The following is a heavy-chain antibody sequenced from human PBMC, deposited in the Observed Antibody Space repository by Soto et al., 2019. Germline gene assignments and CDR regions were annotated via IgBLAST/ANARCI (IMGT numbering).Heavy chain of an antibody. CDR1: GYSFIGYY. CDR3: AGGGAGYTRGDFDY. V-gene: IGHV1-2*04. D-gene: IGHD2-2*02. Sequence: QVQLVQSGAEVKKPGASVKVSCKASGYSFIGYYMHWVRQAPGQGLEWMGWINPKSGGTDYAQKFQGWVTLTRDTPTSTAYMALRRLKSDDTAVYYCAGGGAGYTRGDFDYWGQGALVTVSS. J-gene: IGHJ4*02. CDR2: INPKSGGT.